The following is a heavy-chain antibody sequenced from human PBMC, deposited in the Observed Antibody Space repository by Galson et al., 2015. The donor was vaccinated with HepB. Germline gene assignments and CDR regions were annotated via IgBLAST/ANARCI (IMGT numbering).Heavy chain of an antibody. CDR1: GFTVSSDY. CDR3: ARDLDYFDY. Sequence: SLRLSCAASGFTVSSDYMSWVRQAPGKGLEWVSGIYSGGSTYYAGSVKGRFTISRDNSKNTLYLQMNSLRAEDTAVYYCARDLDYFDYWGQGTLVTVSS. CDR2: IYSGGST. J-gene: IGHJ4*02. V-gene: IGHV3-66*02.